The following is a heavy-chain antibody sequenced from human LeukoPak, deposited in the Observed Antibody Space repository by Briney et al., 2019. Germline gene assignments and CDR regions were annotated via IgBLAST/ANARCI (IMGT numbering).Heavy chain of an antibody. D-gene: IGHD6-13*01. CDR1: GGSITISSYY. J-gene: IGHJ6*02. Sequence: PSETLSLTCTVSGGSITISSYYWGWIRQPPGKGLEWIGSIYYSGSTYYYPSLKSRVTISVDTSKNQFSLKLSSVTAADTAVYYCARRCSIAVGGRGLWYYGMDVWGQGTTVTVSS. V-gene: IGHV4-39*01. CDR2: IYYSGST. CDR3: ARRCSIAVGGRGLWYYGMDV.